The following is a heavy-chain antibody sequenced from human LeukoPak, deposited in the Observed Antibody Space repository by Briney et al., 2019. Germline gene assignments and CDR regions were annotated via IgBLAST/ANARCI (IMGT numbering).Heavy chain of an antibody. CDR2: ISVYSGNT. J-gene: IGHJ5*02. D-gene: IGHD2-8*01. CDR3: ARDGWSLGP. CDR1: GYTFASYG. Sequence: GASVKFSCKASGYTFASYGVTWVRQAPGQGPEWMAWISVYSGNTEYAQKFQDRVTLTADTSTSTVYMELRSLRSDDTAVYYCARDGWSLGPWGQGTLVTVSS. V-gene: IGHV1-18*01.